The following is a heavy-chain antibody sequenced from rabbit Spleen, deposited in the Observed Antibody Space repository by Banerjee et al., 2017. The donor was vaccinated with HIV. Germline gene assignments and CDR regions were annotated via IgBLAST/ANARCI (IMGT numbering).Heavy chain of an antibody. CDR1: GFSFSSNDY. CDR3: ARDSGTSFSSYGMDL. V-gene: IGHV1S40*01. Sequence: QALEESGGGLVQPEGSLTLTCKASGFSFSSNDYMCWVRQAPGKGLEWIACTAAGRSAFTYYASWAKGRFTFSKTSSTTVTLQMTSLTAADTATYFCARDSGTSFSSYGMDLWGPGTLVTVS. D-gene: IGHD8-1*01. J-gene: IGHJ6*01. CDR2: TAAGRSAFT.